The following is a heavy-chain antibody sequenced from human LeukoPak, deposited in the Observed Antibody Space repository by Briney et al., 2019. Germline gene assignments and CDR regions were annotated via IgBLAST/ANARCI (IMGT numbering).Heavy chain of an antibody. D-gene: IGHD3-22*01. CDR2: IYYSGST. CDR1: GDSISSSRFY. CDR3: ARDRGWDSSGYRHFDY. Sequence: PSETLSLTCTVSGDSISSSRFYWGWIRQPPGKGLEWIGSIYYSGSTYYKPSLKSRVTISVDTSKNQFSPKLSSVTAADTAVYYCARDRGWDSSGYRHFDYWGQGTLVTVSS. V-gene: IGHV4-39*07. J-gene: IGHJ4*02.